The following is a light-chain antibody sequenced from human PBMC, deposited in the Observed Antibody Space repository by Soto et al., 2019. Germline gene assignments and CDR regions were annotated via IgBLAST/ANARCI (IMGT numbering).Light chain of an antibody. CDR1: SSNIGAGYD. Sequence: QSVLTQPPSMSGAPGQRVTISCTGSSSNIGAGYDVHWYQLLPGTAPKLLIYGNTNRPSGVPDRFSRSKSGTSASLAITGLRAEDEADYYCQSHDSSLNSWVFGGGTKLTVL. CDR2: GNT. J-gene: IGLJ3*02. V-gene: IGLV1-40*01. CDR3: QSHDSSLNSWV.